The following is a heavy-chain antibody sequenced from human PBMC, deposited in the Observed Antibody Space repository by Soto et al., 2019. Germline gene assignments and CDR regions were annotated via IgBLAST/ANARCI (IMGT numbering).Heavy chain of an antibody. J-gene: IGHJ4*02. D-gene: IGHD2-15*01. CDR3: ARGYCSGGSCYSGALV. V-gene: IGHV1-58*01. Sequence: SVKVSCKASGFTFTSSAVQWVRQARGQRLEWIGWIVVGSGNTNYAQKFQERVTITRDMSTSTAYMELSSLRSEDTAVYYCARGYCSGGSCYSGALVWGQGTLVTVSS. CDR2: IVVGSGNT. CDR1: GFTFTSSA.